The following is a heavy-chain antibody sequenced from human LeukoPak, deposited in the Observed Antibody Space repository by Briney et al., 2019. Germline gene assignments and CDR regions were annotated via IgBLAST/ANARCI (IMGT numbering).Heavy chain of an antibody. CDR3: AKEGAAPGPDFDY. D-gene: IGHD6-13*01. Sequence: SETLSLTCTVSGGSISSYYWSWIRQPPGKGLEWIGYIYYSGSTNYNPSLKSRVTMSVDTSKNQFSLKLNSVTAADTAVYYCAKEGAAPGPDFDYWGQGTLVIVSS. CDR2: IYYSGST. J-gene: IGHJ4*02. V-gene: IGHV4-59*12. CDR1: GGSISSYY.